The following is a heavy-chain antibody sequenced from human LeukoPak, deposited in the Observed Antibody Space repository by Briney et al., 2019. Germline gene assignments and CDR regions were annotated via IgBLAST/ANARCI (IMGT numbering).Heavy chain of an antibody. J-gene: IGHJ4*02. V-gene: IGHV3-23*01. Sequence: PGGSLRLSCAASGFTFSSYAMSWARQARGKGLEWVSAISGSGGSTYYADSVKGRFTISRDNSKNTLYLQMNSLRAEDTAVYYCAKDPSYYYDNSGYYSFDYWGQGTLVTVSS. D-gene: IGHD3-22*01. CDR2: ISGSGGST. CDR3: AKDPSYYYDNSGYYSFDY. CDR1: GFTFSSYA.